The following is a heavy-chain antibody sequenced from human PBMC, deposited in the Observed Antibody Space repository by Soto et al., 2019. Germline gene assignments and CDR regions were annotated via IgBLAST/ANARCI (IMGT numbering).Heavy chain of an antibody. V-gene: IGHV4-59*01. Sequence: SETLSLTCTVSGGSISSYYWSWIRQPPGKGLEWIGYIYYSGSTNYNPSLKSRVTISVDTSKNQFSLKLSSVTAADTAVYYCARVGWLYSDYYCGMDVWGQGTTVTVSS. CDR1: GGSISSYY. CDR2: IYYSGST. J-gene: IGHJ6*02. D-gene: IGHD3-22*01. CDR3: ARVGWLYSDYYCGMDV.